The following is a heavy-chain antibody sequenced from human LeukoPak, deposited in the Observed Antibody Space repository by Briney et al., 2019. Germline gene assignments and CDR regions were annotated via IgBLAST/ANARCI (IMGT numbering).Heavy chain of an antibody. CDR1: AFTFRNYW. J-gene: IGHJ3*02. CDR2: INQDGSDK. D-gene: IGHD2-21*01. Sequence: GSLRLSRPAPAFTFRNYWMTWDPQAPGKGLEWVANINQDGSDKCHVDSVEGRFTISRDNAKNSLYLQMSSLRVEDTAIYYCARGLVIAPRSTLDIWGQGTKVTVAS. V-gene: IGHV3-7*04. CDR3: ARGLVIAPRSTLDI.